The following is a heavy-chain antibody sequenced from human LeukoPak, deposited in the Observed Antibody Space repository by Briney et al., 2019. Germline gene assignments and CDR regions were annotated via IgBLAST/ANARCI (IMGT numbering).Heavy chain of an antibody. CDR3: ALSPYGSGTYPHYCALDV. Sequence: GKSLRLSCKASNFTFNTYSVHWVRQAPGKGLEWVALISSDGSNTYYADSVRGRFSVSRDNSKNTLFLQMNSLRAEDTAVFYCALSPYGSGTYPHYCALDVWGQGTTVTVSS. CDR2: ISSDGSNT. CDR1: NFTFNTYS. J-gene: IGHJ6*02. D-gene: IGHD3-10*01. V-gene: IGHV3-30*03.